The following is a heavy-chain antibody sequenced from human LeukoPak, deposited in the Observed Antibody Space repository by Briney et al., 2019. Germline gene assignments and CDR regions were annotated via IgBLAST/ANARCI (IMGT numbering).Heavy chain of an antibody. CDR2: IYYSGST. D-gene: IGHD3-3*01. Sequence: SETLSLTCAIYGGSFSGYYWSWIRQPPGKGLEWIGYIYYSGSTNYNPSLKSRVTISVDTSKNQFSLKLSSVTAADTAVYYCARVNYEWSLDYWGQGTLVTVSS. CDR1: GGSFSGYY. J-gene: IGHJ4*02. CDR3: ARVNYEWSLDY. V-gene: IGHV4-59*01.